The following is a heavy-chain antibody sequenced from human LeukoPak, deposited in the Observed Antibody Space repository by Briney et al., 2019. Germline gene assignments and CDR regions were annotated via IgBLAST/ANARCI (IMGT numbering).Heavy chain of an antibody. V-gene: IGHV1-2*02. D-gene: IGHD5-18*01. J-gene: IGHJ4*02. CDR3: ARGADLWIQLWVPIDY. Sequence: ASVKVSCKASGYTFTGYYMHWVRQAPGQGLEWMGWINPNSGGTNSAQKFQGRVAMTRDTSISTAYMELSRLRSDDTAVYYCARGADLWIQLWVPIDYWGQGTLVTVSS. CDR2: INPNSGGT. CDR1: GYTFTGYY.